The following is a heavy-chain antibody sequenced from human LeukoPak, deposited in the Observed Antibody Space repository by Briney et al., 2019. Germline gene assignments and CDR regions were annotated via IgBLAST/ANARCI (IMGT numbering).Heavy chain of an antibody. V-gene: IGHV3-7*01. J-gene: IGHJ5*02. CDR1: EFTFSNFW. CDR3: ARDPTGSSWPLNWFDP. CDR2: IKQDGSEK. D-gene: IGHD6-13*01. Sequence: PGGSLRLSCSASEFTFSNFWMSWVRQAPGKGPEWVANIKQDGSEKYYVDSVKGRFTISRDNAETSLHLQMNSLRAEDTAVYYCARDPTGSSWPLNWFDPWGQGTLVTVSS.